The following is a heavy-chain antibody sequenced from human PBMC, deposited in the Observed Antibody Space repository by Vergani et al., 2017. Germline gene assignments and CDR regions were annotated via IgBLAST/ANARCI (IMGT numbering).Heavy chain of an antibody. D-gene: IGHD3-22*01. CDR2: IYSGGST. J-gene: IGHJ4*02. CDR3: AGENYYDSSGYWRDY. CDR1: GFTVSSNY. Sequence: VQLVESGGGVVQPGRSLRLSCAASGFTVSSNYMSWVRQAPGKGLEWVSVIYSGGSTYYADSVKGRFTISRDNSKNTLYLQMNSLRAEDTAVYYCAGENYYDSSGYWRDYWGQGTLVTVSS. V-gene: IGHV3-66*02.